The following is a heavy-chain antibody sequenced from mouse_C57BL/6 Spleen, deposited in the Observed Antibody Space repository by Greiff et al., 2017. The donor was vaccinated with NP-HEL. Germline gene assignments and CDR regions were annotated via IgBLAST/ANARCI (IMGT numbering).Heavy chain of an antibody. D-gene: IGHD2-5*01. Sequence: EVKLMESGGGLVKPGGSLKLSCAASGFTFSSYAMSWVRHTPEKRLEWVATISDGGSYTYYPDNVKGRFTISRDNAKNNLYLQMSHLKSEDTAMYYCAREAYYSIPGAMDYWGQGTSVTVSS. V-gene: IGHV5-4*01. CDR1: GFTFSSYA. CDR2: ISDGGSYT. J-gene: IGHJ4*01. CDR3: AREAYYSIPGAMDY.